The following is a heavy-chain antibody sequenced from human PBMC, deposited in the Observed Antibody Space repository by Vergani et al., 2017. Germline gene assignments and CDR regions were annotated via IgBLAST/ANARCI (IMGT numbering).Heavy chain of an antibody. J-gene: IGHJ4*02. CDR2: IYYSGST. V-gene: IGHV4-39*01. Sequence: QLQLQESGPGLVKPSETLSLTCTVSGGSISSSSYYWGWIRQPPGKGLEWIGSIYYSGSTYYNPSLKSRVTISVDTSKNQFSLKLSSVTAADTAVYYCARLGRAYDSSGYPREDYWGQGTLVTVSS. CDR3: ARLGRAYDSSGYPREDY. CDR1: GGSISSSSYY. D-gene: IGHD3-22*01.